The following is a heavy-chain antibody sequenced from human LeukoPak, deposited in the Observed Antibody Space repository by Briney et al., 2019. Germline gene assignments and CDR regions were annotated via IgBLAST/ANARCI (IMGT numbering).Heavy chain of an antibody. CDR1: GGSFSGYY. CDR3: ARLPHYDFWSGRAMDV. CDR2: INHSGST. V-gene: IGHV4-34*01. D-gene: IGHD3-3*01. J-gene: IGHJ6*03. Sequence: SETLSLTCAVYGGSFSGYYWSWIRQPPGKGLEWIGEINHSGSTNYNPSLKSRVTISVDTSKNQFSLKLSSVTAADTAVYYCARLPHYDFWSGRAMDVWGKGTTVTVSS.